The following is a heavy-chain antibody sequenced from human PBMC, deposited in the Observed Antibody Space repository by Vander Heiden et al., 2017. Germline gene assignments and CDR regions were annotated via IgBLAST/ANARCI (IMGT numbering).Heavy chain of an antibody. CDR2: IWYDGNTK. J-gene: IGHJ4*02. D-gene: IGHD6-19*01. CDR1: GFTFKTYG. Sequence: QVQLVESGGGVVQSGRSLRLSCAASGFTFKTYGMHWLRQAPGKGLEWLAIIWYDGNTKDYADSVKGRFTISRDNSKNTLYLEMSSLRVEDTAIYYCARAGSDIAVAGPFDFWGQGTLVTVSS. CDR3: ARAGSDIAVAGPFDF. V-gene: IGHV3-33*01.